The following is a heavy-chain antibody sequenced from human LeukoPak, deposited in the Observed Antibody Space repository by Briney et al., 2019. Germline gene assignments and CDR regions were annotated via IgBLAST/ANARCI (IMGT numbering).Heavy chain of an antibody. J-gene: IGHJ1*01. D-gene: IGHD3-3*01. CDR1: GFTFSNYW. V-gene: IGHV4-34*01. Sequence: PGGSLRPSCAVSGFTFSNYWISWVRQPPGKGLEWIGEINHSGSTNYNPSLESRVTISVDTSKNHFSLKQSSVTAADTAVYYCASGQYYDLWSCYYVDWGQGTLVTVSA. CDR3: ASGQYYDLWSCYYVD. CDR2: INHSGST.